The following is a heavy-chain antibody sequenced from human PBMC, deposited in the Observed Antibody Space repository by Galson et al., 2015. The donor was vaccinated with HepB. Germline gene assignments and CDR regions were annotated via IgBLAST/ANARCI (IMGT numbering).Heavy chain of an antibody. D-gene: IGHD1-26*01. Sequence: SLRLSCAASGFTFSSYAMHWVRQAPGKGLEWVAVISYDGSNKYYADSVKGRFTISRDNSKNTLYPQMNSLRAEDSAVYYCASLRIAYSGTRLEAFDIWGQGTMVTVSS. J-gene: IGHJ3*02. CDR3: ASLRIAYSGTRLEAFDI. V-gene: IGHV3-30-3*01. CDR2: ISYDGSNK. CDR1: GFTFSSYA.